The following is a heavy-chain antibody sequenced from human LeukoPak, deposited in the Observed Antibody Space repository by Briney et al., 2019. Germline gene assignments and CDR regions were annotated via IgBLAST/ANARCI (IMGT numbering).Heavy chain of an antibody. J-gene: IGHJ3*02. V-gene: IGHV4-59*01. CDR2: IYYSGST. CDR1: GGSISSYY. Sequence: SETLSLTCTVSGGSISSYYWSWIRQPPGKGLEWIGYIYYSGSTNYNPSLKSRVTISVDTSKNQFSLKLSSVSAADTAVYYCARVTSPAYCGGDCYSGLRAFDIWGQGTMVTVSS. D-gene: IGHD2-21*02. CDR3: ARVTSPAYCGGDCYSGLRAFDI.